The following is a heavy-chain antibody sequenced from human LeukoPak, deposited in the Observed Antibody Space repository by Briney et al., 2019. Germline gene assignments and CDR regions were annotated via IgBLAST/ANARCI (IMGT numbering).Heavy chain of an antibody. CDR1: GYSFTSFW. CDR2: IYPGDSET. J-gene: IGHJ5*02. CDR3: AKQRCIGDSCYRGEADWFDP. D-gene: IGHD2-15*01. Sequence: GESLKISWKGSGYSFTSFWIGWVRQMPGKGLEWMGIIYPGDSETLYSPSFQGQVTISADKSINTAYLQWSSLKASDSAMYYCAKQRCIGDSCYRGEADWFDPWGQGTLVTVSS. V-gene: IGHV5-51*01.